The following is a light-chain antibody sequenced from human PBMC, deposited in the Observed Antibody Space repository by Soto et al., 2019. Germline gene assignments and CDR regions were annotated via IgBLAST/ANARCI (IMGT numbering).Light chain of an antibody. CDR2: EVS. V-gene: IGLV2-14*01. CDR3: TSYTSTSPYV. CDR1: SRDIGGYNF. Sequence: QSVLTQTASVSGSPGQSITISCTGTSRDIGGYNFVSWYQQHPGKAPKLMIYEVSNRPSGVSNRFSGSKSGNTASLTISGLQAEDEADYYCTSYTSTSPYVFGTGTKLTVL. J-gene: IGLJ1*01.